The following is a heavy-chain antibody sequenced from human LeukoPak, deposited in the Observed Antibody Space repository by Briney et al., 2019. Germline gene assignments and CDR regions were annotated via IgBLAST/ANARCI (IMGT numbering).Heavy chain of an antibody. D-gene: IGHD1-26*01. CDR3: ARGVGATNYFDY. CDR1: GGSISSYY. Sequence: SETLSLTCTVSGGSISSYYWSWIRQPPGKGLEWIGYIYYSGSTNYNPSLKSRVTISVDTSKNQFSLKLSSVTAADTAVYYCARGVGATNYFDYWGQGTLVTVS. V-gene: IGHV4-59*08. J-gene: IGHJ4*02. CDR2: IYYSGST.